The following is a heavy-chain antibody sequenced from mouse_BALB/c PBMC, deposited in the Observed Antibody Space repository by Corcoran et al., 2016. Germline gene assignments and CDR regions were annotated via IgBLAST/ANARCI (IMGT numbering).Heavy chain of an antibody. V-gene: IGHV14-3*02. Sequence: EDQLQQSGAELVKPGASVKLSCTASGFNIKDTYMHWVKQRPEQGLEWIGRIDPANGNTKYDPKFQGKATITADTSSNTAYLQLSSLTSEDTAVDYCANWDWYCDVWGAGTTVTVSS. CDR2: IDPANGNT. CDR1: GFNIKDTY. CDR3: ANWDWYCDV. J-gene: IGHJ1*01. D-gene: IGHD4-1*01.